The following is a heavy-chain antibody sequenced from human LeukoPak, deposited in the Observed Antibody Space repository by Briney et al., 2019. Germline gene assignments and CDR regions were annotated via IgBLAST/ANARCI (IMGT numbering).Heavy chain of an antibody. CDR1: GFTFSSYN. V-gene: IGHV3-21*01. CDR3: ARGDIVVVPEARHYYGMDV. D-gene: IGHD2-2*01. CDR2: ISSSSYI. Sequence: GGSLRLSCAASGFTFSSYNMNWVRQAPGKGLEWVSSISSSSYIYYADSVKGRFTISRDNAKNSLYLQMNSLRAEDTAVYYCARGDIVVVPEARHYYGMDVWGKGTTVTVSS. J-gene: IGHJ6*04.